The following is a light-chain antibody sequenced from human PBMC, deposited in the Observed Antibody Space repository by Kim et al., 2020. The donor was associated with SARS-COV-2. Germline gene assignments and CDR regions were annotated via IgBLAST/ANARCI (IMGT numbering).Light chain of an antibody. V-gene: IGKV3-11*01. CDR1: QSIGNY. Sequence: EIVLTQSPATLSLSPGERATLSCRASQSIGNYLAWYQQKPGQAPRPLIYDASRRATGIPARFSATWSGTDFTLTISSLEPEDFAVYYCQQRANWRVTFGGETKVDIK. J-gene: IGKJ4*01. CDR3: QQRANWRVT. CDR2: DAS.